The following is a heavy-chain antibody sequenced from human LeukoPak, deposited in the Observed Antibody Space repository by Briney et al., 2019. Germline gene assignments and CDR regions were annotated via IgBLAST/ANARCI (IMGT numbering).Heavy chain of an antibody. V-gene: IGHV4-59*01. CDR2: IYCSGST. CDR3: ARALKGQWLGYFDY. J-gene: IGHJ4*02. CDR1: GGSISSYY. D-gene: IGHD6-19*01. Sequence: SETLSLTCTVSGGSISSYYWSWIRQPPGKGLEWIGYIYCSGSTNYNPSLKSRVTISVDTSKNQFSLKLSSVTAADTAVYYCARALKGQWLGYFDYWGQGTLVTVSS.